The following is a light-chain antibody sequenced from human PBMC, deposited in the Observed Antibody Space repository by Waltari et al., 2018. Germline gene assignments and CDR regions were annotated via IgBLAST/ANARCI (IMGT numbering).Light chain of an antibody. J-gene: IGLJ2*01. CDR1: DIGRNK. CDR3: QVWDSTTDHAI. V-gene: IGLV3-21*03. Sequence: SYVVTQPPSVSLAPGKTATITSGGYDIGRNKSCWYKQRPGQAPVLVVYDNSDRSSGVPERFSGSNSGDTATLTISRVEVGDEADFYCQVWDSTTDHAIFGGGTKLTVL. CDR2: DNS.